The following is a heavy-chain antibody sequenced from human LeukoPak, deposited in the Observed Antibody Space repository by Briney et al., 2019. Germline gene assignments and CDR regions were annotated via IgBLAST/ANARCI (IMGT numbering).Heavy chain of an antibody. V-gene: IGHV4-61*02. J-gene: IGHJ4*02. CDR3: ARVSGRRLRLGELSLYGQFDY. CDR2: IYTSGST. D-gene: IGHD3-16*02. Sequence: SETLSLTCTVSGGSISSGSYYWSWIRQPAGKGLEWIGRIYTSGSTNYNPSLKSRVTISVDTSKNQFSLKLSSVTAADTAVYYCARVSGRRLRLGELSLYGQFDYWGQGTLVTVSS. CDR1: GGSISSGSYY.